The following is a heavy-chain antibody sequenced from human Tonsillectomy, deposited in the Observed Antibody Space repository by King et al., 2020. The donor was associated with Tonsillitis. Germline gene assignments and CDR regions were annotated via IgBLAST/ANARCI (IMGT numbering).Heavy chain of an antibody. V-gene: IGHV4-39*01. J-gene: IGHJ4*02. Sequence: QLQLQESGPGVVKPSETLSLTCTVSGGSISSSDHYWAWIRQPPGKGLEWIGYMYYSWTIFYNPSLKSRITISGGTSENRFSLKLSSVTAADTAVYFCARSVSGSFDYWGQGALVTVSS. CDR3: ARSVSGSFDY. D-gene: IGHD1-26*01. CDR2: MYYSWTI. CDR1: GGSISSSDHY.